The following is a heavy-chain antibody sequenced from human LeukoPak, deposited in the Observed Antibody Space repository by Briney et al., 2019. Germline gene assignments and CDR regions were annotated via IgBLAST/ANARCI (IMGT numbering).Heavy chain of an antibody. CDR2: INPSGGST. V-gene: IGHV1-46*01. CDR3: ARAHSSSWGSPPYYYYGMDV. CDR1: GYTFTSYY. J-gene: IGHJ6*02. Sequence: ASVKVSCKASGYTFTSYYMHWVRQAPGQGLEWMGIINPSGGSTSYAQKFQGRVTMTRDTSTSTVYMELSSLRSEDTAVYYCARAHSSSWGSPPYYYYGMDVWGQGTTVTVSS. D-gene: IGHD6-13*01.